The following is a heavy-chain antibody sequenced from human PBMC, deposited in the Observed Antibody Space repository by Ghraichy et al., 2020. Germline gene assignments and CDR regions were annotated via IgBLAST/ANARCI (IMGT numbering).Heavy chain of an antibody. D-gene: IGHD3-16*01. CDR2: SNPDSGDT. V-gene: IGHV1-2*02. CDR1: GYTFTGYY. CDR3: SVLGGPRHTPGMDV. Sequence: ASVKVSCKASGYTFTGYYIHWVRQAPGQGLEWMGWSNPDSGDTKYAQRFQGRVTMTMDTSINTGYMELSRLKSDDTAVDYCSVLGGPRHTPGMDVWGRGATVTGSS. J-gene: IGHJ6*02.